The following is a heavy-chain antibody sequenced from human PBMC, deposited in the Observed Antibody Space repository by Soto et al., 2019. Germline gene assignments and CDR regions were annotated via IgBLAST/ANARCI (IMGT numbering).Heavy chain of an antibody. D-gene: IGHD3-3*01. CDR1: GFTFSSYG. CDR3: AKARTIFGVALDY. Sequence: PGGSLRLSCAASGFTFSSYGMHWVRQAPGKGLEWVAVISYDGSNKYYADSVKGRFTISRDNSKNTLYLQMNSLRAEDTAVHYCAKARTIFGVALDYWGQGTLVTVSS. CDR2: ISYDGSNK. J-gene: IGHJ4*02. V-gene: IGHV3-30*18.